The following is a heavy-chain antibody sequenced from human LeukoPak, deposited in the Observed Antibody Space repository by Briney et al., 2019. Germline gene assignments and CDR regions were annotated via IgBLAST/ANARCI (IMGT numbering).Heavy chain of an antibody. J-gene: IGHJ4*02. Sequence: ASVKVSCKASGYTFTSYGISWVRQAPGQGLEWMGWISAYNGNTNYAQKLQGRVTMTTDTSTDTAYMELSSLRSEDTAVYYCATDRGEDGYNIDYWGQGTLVTVSS. CDR2: ISAYNGNT. CDR3: ATDRGEDGYNIDY. CDR1: GYTFTSYG. D-gene: IGHD5-24*01. V-gene: IGHV1-18*01.